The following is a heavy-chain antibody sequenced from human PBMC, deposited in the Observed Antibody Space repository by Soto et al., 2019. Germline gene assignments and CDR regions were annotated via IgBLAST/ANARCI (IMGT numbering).Heavy chain of an antibody. Sequence: WSLRLSCAASGFTFSSYAMSWVRQAPGKGLEWVSAISLSGGSTYYADSVKGRFTISRDNSKNTLYLQMNSLRAEDTAVYYCARDASGIAVAGHFDYWGQGTLVTVSS. D-gene: IGHD6-19*01. CDR3: ARDASGIAVAGHFDY. J-gene: IGHJ4*02. V-gene: IGHV3-23*01. CDR1: GFTFSSYA. CDR2: ISLSGGST.